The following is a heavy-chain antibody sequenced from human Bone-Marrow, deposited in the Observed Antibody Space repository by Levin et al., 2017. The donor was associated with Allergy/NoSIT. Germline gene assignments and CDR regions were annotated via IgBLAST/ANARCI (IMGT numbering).Heavy chain of an antibody. D-gene: IGHD3-22*01. CDR3: ARFEGGYYYDSSGLRGRSPFDY. J-gene: IGHJ4*02. CDR2: ISYDGSNK. V-gene: IGHV3-30*03. CDR1: GFTFSSYG. Sequence: GESLKISCAASGFTFSSYGMHWVRQAPGKGLEWVAVISYDGSNKYYADSVKGRFTISRDNSKNTLYLQMNSLRAEDTAVYYCARFEGGYYYDSSGLRGRSPFDYWGQGTLVTVSS.